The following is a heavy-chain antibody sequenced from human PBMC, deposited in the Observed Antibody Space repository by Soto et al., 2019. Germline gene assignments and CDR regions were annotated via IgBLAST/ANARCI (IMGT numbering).Heavy chain of an antibody. CDR3: AKVLGTTVNYYGMDA. D-gene: IGHD4-17*01. CDR2: ISGSGGST. Sequence: LRLSCAASGFTFSSYSMSWVRQAPGKGLEWVPAISGSGGSTYYADSVKGRFTISRDNSKNTLYLQMNSLRAEDTAVYYCAKVLGTTVNYYGMDAWGQGTTVTVSS. V-gene: IGHV3-23*01. CDR1: GFTFSSYS. J-gene: IGHJ6*02.